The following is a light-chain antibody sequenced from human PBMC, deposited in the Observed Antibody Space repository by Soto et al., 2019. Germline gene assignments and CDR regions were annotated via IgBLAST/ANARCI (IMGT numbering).Light chain of an antibody. V-gene: IGLV4-69*01. CDR1: SGHSSYA. J-gene: IGLJ1*01. Sequence: QPVLTQSPSASASLGASVKLTCTLSSGHSSYAIAWHQQQPEKGPRYLMKLNSDGSHSRGDGIPDRLSGSSAGAERYLTISSLQSEDEADYYCQTWGTGIHVFGTGTKLTVL. CDR2: LNSDGSH. CDR3: QTWGTGIHV.